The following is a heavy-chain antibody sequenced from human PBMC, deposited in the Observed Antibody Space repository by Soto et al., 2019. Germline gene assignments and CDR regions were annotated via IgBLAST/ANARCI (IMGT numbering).Heavy chain of an antibody. V-gene: IGHV1-8*01. CDR2: MNPNSGNT. D-gene: IGHD2-15*01. J-gene: IGHJ6*02. Sequence: ASVKVSCKASGYTFTSYDSKWVRQATGQGLEWMGWMNPNSGNTGYAQKFQGRVTMTRNTSISTAYMELSSLRSEDTAVYYCARWAVVTASYYYGMDVWGQGTTVTVSS. CDR3: ARWAVVTASYYYGMDV. CDR1: GYTFTSYD.